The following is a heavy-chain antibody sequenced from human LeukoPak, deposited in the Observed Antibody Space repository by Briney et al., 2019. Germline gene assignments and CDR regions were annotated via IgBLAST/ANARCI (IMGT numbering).Heavy chain of an antibody. CDR3: ARDYSSSGAFDY. Sequence: ASVKVSCKASGYTFTSYGISWVRQAPGQGLEWMGWISAYNGNTNYAQKLQGRVTMTTDTSTSTAYAELRSLRSDDTAVYYCARDYSSSGAFDYWGQGTLVTVSS. CDR1: GYTFTSYG. CDR2: ISAYNGNT. V-gene: IGHV1-18*01. J-gene: IGHJ4*02. D-gene: IGHD6-19*01.